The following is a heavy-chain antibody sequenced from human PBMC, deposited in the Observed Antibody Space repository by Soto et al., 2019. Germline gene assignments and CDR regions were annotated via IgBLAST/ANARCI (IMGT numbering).Heavy chain of an antibody. CDR2: IYSGGST. D-gene: IGHD1-1*01. CDR3: ARDAPGYWYFDL. J-gene: IGHJ2*01. CDR1: GFTVSSNY. Sequence: EMQLVESGGDLVQPGGSLRLSCAASGFTVSSNYMTWVRQAPGKGLEWVSVIYSGGSTYYADSVKGRFTISRHSSKNTVFLQMNSLTDADTAIYYCARDAPGYWYFDLWGRGTLVTDSS. V-gene: IGHV3-53*04.